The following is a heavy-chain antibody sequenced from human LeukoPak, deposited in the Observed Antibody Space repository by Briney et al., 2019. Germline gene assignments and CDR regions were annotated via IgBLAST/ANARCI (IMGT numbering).Heavy chain of an antibody. Sequence: GGSLRLSCAASGFTVSSNYMSWVRQAPGKGLEWVSVIYSGGSTYYADSVKGRFTISRDNSKNTLYLQMNSLRAEDTAVYYCARVITVVRGVISDAFDIWGQGTMVTVSS. CDR1: GFTVSSNY. J-gene: IGHJ3*02. CDR3: ARVITVVRGVISDAFDI. D-gene: IGHD3-10*01. CDR2: IYSGGST. V-gene: IGHV3-53*01.